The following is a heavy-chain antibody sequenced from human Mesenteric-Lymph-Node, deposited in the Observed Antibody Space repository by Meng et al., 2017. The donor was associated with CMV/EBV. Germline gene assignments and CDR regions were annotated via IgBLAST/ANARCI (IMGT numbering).Heavy chain of an antibody. CDR3: ARVGYDYVWGSYRINWFDP. D-gene: IGHD3-16*02. Sequence: SFSGYYWSWIRQPPANGLEWIGEINHSGSTNYNPSLKSRVTISVDTSKNQFSLKLSSVTAADTAVYYCARVGYDYVWGSYRINWFDPWGQGTLVTVSS. V-gene: IGHV4-34*01. CDR2: INHSGST. CDR1: SFSGYY. J-gene: IGHJ5*02.